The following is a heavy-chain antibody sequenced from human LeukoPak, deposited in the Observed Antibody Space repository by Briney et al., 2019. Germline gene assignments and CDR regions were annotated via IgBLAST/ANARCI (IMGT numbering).Heavy chain of an antibody. CDR2: IKQDGSEK. D-gene: IGHD3-3*01. CDR1: VFTLSSYW. CDR3: ARVPRDEYYDFWSGYSPLYMDV. V-gene: IGHV3-7*01. Sequence: GGSLPLSCVSSVFTLSSYWMSWVRQAPGKGLEWVANIKQDGSEKYYVDSVKGRFTISRDNAKNSLYLQMTSLIAEDTAVYYCARVPRDEYYDFWSGYSPLYMDVWSKGTTATVSS. J-gene: IGHJ6*03.